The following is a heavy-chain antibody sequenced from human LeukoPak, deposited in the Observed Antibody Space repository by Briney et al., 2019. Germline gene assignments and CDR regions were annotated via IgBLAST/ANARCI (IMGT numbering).Heavy chain of an antibody. CDR1: GGSISSGGYY. V-gene: IGHV4-30-2*01. J-gene: IGHJ4*02. CDR2: IYHSGST. CDR3: ARYPAAPEAGLDH. D-gene: IGHD2-2*01. Sequence: SQTXSLTCTVSGGSISSGGYYWSWIRQPPGKGLEWIGYIYHSGSTYYNPSLKSRVTISVDRSKNQFSLKLSSVTAADTAVYYCARYPAAPEAGLDHWGQGTLVTVSS.